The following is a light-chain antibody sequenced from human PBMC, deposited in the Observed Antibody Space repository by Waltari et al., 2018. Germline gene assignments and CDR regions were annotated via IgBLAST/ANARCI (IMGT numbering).Light chain of an antibody. J-gene: IGKJ1*01. CDR1: ESVRRS. Sequence: IVLTQAPGTLSLSPGERATLPCRASESVRRSLAWYQQKPRQAPRLLIYDASSRATGIPDRFSGSGSGTDFSLSISRLEPEDFAVYYCQHYVSLPATFGQGTKVEIK. CDR2: DAS. V-gene: IGKV3-20*01. CDR3: QHYVSLPAT.